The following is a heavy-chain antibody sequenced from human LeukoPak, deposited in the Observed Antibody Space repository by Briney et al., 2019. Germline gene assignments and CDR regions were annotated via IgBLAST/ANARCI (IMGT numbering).Heavy chain of an antibody. Sequence: PSETLSLTCTVSGGSISSGSYYWSWIRQPAGKGLEWIGRIYTSGSTNYNPSLKSRVTISVDTSKNQFSLKLSSVTAADTAVYYCARVGDIVDYYYYYMDVWGKGTTVTVSS. CDR1: GGSISSGSYY. J-gene: IGHJ6*03. CDR3: ARVGDIVDYYYYYMDV. D-gene: IGHD2-15*01. CDR2: IYTSGST. V-gene: IGHV4-61*02.